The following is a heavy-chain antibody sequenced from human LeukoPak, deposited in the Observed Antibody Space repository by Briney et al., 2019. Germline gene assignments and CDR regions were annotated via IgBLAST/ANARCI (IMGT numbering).Heavy chain of an antibody. CDR3: AASGIAAADNWFDP. V-gene: IGHV3-30*03. D-gene: IGHD6-13*01. Sequence: GGSLRLSCAASGFTFSSYGMHWVRQAPGKGREWVAVISYDGSNKYYADSVKGRFTISRDNSKNTLYLQMNSLRAEDTAVYYCAASGIAAADNWFDPWGRGTLVTVSS. J-gene: IGHJ5*02. CDR2: ISYDGSNK. CDR1: GFTFSSYG.